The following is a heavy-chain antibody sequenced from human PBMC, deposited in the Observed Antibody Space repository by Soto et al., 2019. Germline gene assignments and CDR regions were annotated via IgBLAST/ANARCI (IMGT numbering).Heavy chain of an antibody. CDR3: ARGRYGDY. D-gene: IGHD1-1*01. CDR2: ISAHNGNT. J-gene: IGHJ4*02. CDR1: GYTFTSYG. Sequence: QVRLVQSGAEVKKTGASVTVSCKGSGYTFTSYGITWVRQAPGQGLEWMGWISAHNGNTNYAQKLQGRVTVTRDTSTSTAYMELRSLRSDDTAVYYCARGRYGDYWGQGALVTVSS. V-gene: IGHV1-18*01.